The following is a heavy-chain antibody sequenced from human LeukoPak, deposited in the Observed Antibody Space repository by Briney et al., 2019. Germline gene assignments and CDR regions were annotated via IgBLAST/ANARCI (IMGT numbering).Heavy chain of an antibody. CDR1: GGSFSGYY. CDR3: ARGAGATPFDY. D-gene: IGHD1-26*01. V-gene: IGHV4-34*01. Sequence: PSETLSLTCAVYGGSFSGYYWSWIRQPPGKGLEWIGEINHSGSTNYNPSLKSRVTISVDTSKNQFSLKLSSVTAADTAVYYCARGAGATPFDYWDQGTLVTVSS. CDR2: INHSGST. J-gene: IGHJ4*02.